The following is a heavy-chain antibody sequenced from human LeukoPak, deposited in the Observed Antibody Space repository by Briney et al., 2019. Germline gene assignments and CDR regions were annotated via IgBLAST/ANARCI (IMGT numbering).Heavy chain of an antibody. V-gene: IGHV3-30-3*01. J-gene: IGHJ4*02. CDR2: ISYDGSNK. Sequence: PGRSLRLSCAASGFTFSSYAMHWVRQAPGKGLEWVAVISYDGSNKYYADSVKGRFTISRDNSKNTLYLQMNSLRAEDTALYYCARAPYSSSWGYFDYWGQGTLVTVSS. CDR1: GFTFSSYA. D-gene: IGHD6-13*01. CDR3: ARAPYSSSWGYFDY.